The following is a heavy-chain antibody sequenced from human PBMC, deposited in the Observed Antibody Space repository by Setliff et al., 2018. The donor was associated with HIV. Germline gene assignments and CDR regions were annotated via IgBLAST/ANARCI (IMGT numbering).Heavy chain of an antibody. J-gene: IGHJ5*02. Sequence: PSETLSLTCFVSGVSISDHYWGWIRQPPGKGLGWIGYIYSSGTTQYNPSVESRVTMSLDTSRDQFSLNLRSVTAADTAVYYCARRIDNSGSLPAKNWFDTWGQGRLVTVSS. V-gene: IGHV4-4*09. CDR1: GVSISDHY. CDR2: IYSSGTT. D-gene: IGHD3-10*01. CDR3: ARRIDNSGSLPAKNWFDT.